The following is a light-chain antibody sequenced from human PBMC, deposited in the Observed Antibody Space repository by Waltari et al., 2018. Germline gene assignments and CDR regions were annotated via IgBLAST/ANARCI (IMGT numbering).Light chain of an antibody. CDR3: QNHERLPST. CDR1: QSIGRY. Sequence: EIVWTQSTGTLSLSPGARATLSCRASQSIGRYLASYQQTPDQAHRLLIYGASSRATGIPDRFSGSGSGTDFSLTISRLEPEDFAVYYCQNHERLPSTFGQGTKVEIK. CDR2: GAS. V-gene: IGKV3-20*01. J-gene: IGKJ1*01.